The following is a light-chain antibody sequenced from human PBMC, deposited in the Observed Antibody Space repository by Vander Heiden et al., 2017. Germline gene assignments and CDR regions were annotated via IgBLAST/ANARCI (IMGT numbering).Light chain of an antibody. CDR3: QQYATSPWT. Sequence: EIVLTRSPGPLSLSPGEEATLSCRARQSVSRSYLAWYQQKPGQAPRILIYGASSRATGIPDRFSGSGSGTDFTLTISRLEPEDFAVYYWQQYATSPWTFGQGTKVEI. V-gene: IGKV3-20*01. CDR2: GAS. CDR1: QSVSRSY. J-gene: IGKJ1*01.